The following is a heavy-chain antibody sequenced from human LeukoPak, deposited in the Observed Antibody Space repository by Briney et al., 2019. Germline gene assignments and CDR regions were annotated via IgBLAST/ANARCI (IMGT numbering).Heavy chain of an antibody. CDR3: ARDMGPYYYYGMDV. J-gene: IGHJ6*02. Sequence: GGSLRLSCAASGFTFSDYYMSWIHQAPEKGLEWVSSISSSGSTIYYADSVKGRFTISRDNAKNSLYLQMNSLRAEDTAVYYCARDMGPYYYYGMDVWGQGTTVTVSS. CDR1: GFTFSDYY. CDR2: ISSSGSTI. D-gene: IGHD3-10*01. V-gene: IGHV3-11*01.